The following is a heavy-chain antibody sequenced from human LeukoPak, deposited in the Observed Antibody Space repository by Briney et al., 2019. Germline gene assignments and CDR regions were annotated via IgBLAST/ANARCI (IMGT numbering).Heavy chain of an antibody. Sequence: GGSLRLSCSASGSSVSGNYMSWVRQAPGRGLEWVSVIYSGASRYYADSVRGRFIISRDNSKNTLYLQMNSLRAEDTAVYYCASTSRGSSWYHNWFDPWGQGTLVTVSS. CDR2: IYSGASR. CDR1: GSSVSGNY. V-gene: IGHV3-66*01. J-gene: IGHJ5*02. D-gene: IGHD6-13*01. CDR3: ASTSRGSSWYHNWFDP.